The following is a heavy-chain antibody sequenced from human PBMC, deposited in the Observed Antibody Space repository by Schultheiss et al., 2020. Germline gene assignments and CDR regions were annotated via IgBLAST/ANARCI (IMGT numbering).Heavy chain of an antibody. D-gene: IGHD1-1*01. J-gene: IGHJ4*02. CDR1: GGTFSSYA. CDR3: ARPTPLVTTGTTGFDY. Sequence: SVKVSCKASGGTFSSYAISWVRQAPGQGLEWMGGIIPIFGTANYAQKFQGRVTITADESTSTAYMELSSLRSEDTAVYYCARPTPLVTTGTTGFDYWGQGTLVTVSS. V-gene: IGHV1-69*13. CDR2: IIPIFGTA.